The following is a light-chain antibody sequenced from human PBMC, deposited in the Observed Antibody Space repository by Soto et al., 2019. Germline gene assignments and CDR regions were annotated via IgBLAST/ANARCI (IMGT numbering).Light chain of an antibody. CDR1: SSDVGGYNY. Sequence: QSVLTQPPSVSGAPGQRVTISCTGTSSDVGGYNYVSWYQQHPGKAPKLMIYDVSNRPSGVSNRFSGSKSGNTASLTISGLQAEDEADYYCSSYTSSSTLDVVFGGGTKVTVL. CDR2: DVS. CDR3: SSYTSSSTLDVV. J-gene: IGLJ2*01. V-gene: IGLV2-14*01.